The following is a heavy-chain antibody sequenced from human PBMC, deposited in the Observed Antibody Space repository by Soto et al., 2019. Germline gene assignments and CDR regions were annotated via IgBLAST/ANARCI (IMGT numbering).Heavy chain of an antibody. Sequence: QVQLVESGGGVVRPGRSLRLSCAASGFTFSSYAMHWVRQAPGKGLEWVAVISYDGSNKYYADSVKGRFTISRDNSKNTLYLQMNSLRAEDTAVYYCARDQLAYFDYWGQGTLVTVSS. CDR1: GFTFSSYA. CDR3: ARDQLAYFDY. V-gene: IGHV3-30-3*01. D-gene: IGHD6-13*01. J-gene: IGHJ4*02. CDR2: ISYDGSNK.